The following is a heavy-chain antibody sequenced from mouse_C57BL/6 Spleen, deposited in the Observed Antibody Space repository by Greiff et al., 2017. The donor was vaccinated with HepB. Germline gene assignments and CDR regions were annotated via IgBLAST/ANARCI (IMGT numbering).Heavy chain of an antibody. CDR3: ARSYDYDEDYAMDY. V-gene: IGHV1-19*01. CDR1: GYTFTDYY. Sequence: VQLQQSGPVLVKPGASVKMSCKASGYTFTDYYMNWVKQSHGKSLEWIGVINPYNGGTSYNQKFKGKATLTVDKSSSTAYMELNSLTSEDSAVYYCARSYDYDEDYAMDYWGQGTSVTVSS. CDR2: INPYNGGT. D-gene: IGHD2-4*01. J-gene: IGHJ4*01.